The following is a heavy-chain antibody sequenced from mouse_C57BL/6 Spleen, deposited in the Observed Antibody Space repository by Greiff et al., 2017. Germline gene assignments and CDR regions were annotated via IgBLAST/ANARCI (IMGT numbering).Heavy chain of an antibody. V-gene: IGHV1-61*01. CDR2: IYPSDSET. Sequence: QVHVKQPGAELVRPGSSVKLSCKASGYIFTSYWMDWVKQRPGQGLEWIGNIYPSDSETHYNQKFKDKATLTVDKSSSTAYMQLSSLTSEDSAVYYCARYYYGSSYGYFDVWGTGTTVTVSS. J-gene: IGHJ1*03. CDR3: ARYYYGSSYGYFDV. D-gene: IGHD1-1*01. CDR1: GYIFTSYW.